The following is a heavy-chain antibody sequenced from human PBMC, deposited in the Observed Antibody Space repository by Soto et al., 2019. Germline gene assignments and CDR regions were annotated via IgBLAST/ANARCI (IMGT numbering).Heavy chain of an antibody. CDR2: INAGNGNT. CDR3: ERGYYDSSGYYYVDY. Sequence: ASVKVSCKASGYTFTSYAMHWVRQAPGQRLEWMGWINAGNGNTKYSQKFQGRVTITRDTSASTAYMELSSLRSDDTAVYYCERGYYDSSGYYYVDYWGQGTLVTVSS. D-gene: IGHD3-22*01. J-gene: IGHJ4*02. CDR1: GYTFTSYA. V-gene: IGHV1-3*01.